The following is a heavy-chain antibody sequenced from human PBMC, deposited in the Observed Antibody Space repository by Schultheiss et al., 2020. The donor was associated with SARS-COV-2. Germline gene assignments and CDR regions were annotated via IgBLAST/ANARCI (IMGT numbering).Heavy chain of an antibody. J-gene: IGHJ2*01. D-gene: IGHD4-23*01. Sequence: SQTLSLTCTVSGGSISSYYWSWIRQPAGKGLEWIGRIYTSGSTNYNPSLKSRVTMSVDTSKNQFSLKLSSVTAADTAVYYCARDCVVTLGRYFDLWGRGTLVTVSS. CDR2: IYTSGST. CDR1: GGSISSYY. CDR3: ARDCVVTLGRYFDL. V-gene: IGHV4-4*07.